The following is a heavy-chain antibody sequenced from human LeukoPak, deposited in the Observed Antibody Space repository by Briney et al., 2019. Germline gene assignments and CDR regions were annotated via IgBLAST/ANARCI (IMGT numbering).Heavy chain of an antibody. CDR3: AKEGRSYYYGMDV. CDR2: ISWNSGSI. J-gene: IGHJ6*02. V-gene: IGHV3-9*01. CDR1: GFTFDDYA. Sequence: GGSLRLSCAASGFTFDDYAMHWVRQAPGKGLEWVSGISWNSGSIGYADSVKGRFTISRDNAKNSLYLQMNSLRAEDTALYYCAKEGRSYYYGMDVWGQGTTVTVSS.